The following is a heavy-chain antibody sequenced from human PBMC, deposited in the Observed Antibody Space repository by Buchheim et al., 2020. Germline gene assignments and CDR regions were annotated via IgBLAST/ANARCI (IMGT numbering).Heavy chain of an antibody. CDR1: GGSISSSSFY. D-gene: IGHD1-1*01. V-gene: IGHV4-39*01. J-gene: IGHJ4*02. CDR2: LYNSGST. Sequence: QLQLQESGPGLVKPSETLSLTCNVSGGSISSSSFYWGWMRQPPGKGLEWIGSLYNSGSTYYNSSLNSRVTISVQTSKNQFSLRLTSVTAADTAVYYCASGWNAIDYWGQGTL. CDR3: ASGWNAIDY.